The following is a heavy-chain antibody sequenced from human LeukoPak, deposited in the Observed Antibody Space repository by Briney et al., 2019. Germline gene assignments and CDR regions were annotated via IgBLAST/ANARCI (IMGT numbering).Heavy chain of an antibody. CDR3: ARNSSTLRYCSGGDCYSNWFDP. CDR1: GGSISSGGYY. D-gene: IGHD2-15*01. J-gene: IGHJ5*02. Sequence: SETLSLTCTVSGGSISSGGYYWNWIRQPPEKGLEWIGYIYYSGTTYYNPSLKSRISISVDTSKNQFSLKLSSVTAADTAVYYCARNSSTLRYCSGGDCYSNWFDPWGQGTLVTVSS. CDR2: IYYSGTT. V-gene: IGHV4-31*03.